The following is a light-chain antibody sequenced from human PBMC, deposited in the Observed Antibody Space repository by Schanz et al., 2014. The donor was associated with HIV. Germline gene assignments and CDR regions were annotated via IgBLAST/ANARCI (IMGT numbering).Light chain of an antibody. CDR1: QSVTSSY. J-gene: IGKJ1*01. CDR2: GAS. V-gene: IGKV3D-15*01. CDR3: QQYNNWPPWT. Sequence: VLTQSPATLSVYPGERATLSCRASQSVTSSYLAWYQQKPGQAPRLLIYGASSRATGIPDRFSGSGSGTEFTLTISSLQSEDFAVYYCQQYNNWPPWTFGQGTKVEIK.